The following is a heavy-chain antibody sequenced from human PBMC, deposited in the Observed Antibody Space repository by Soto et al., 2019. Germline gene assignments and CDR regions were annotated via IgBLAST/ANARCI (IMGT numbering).Heavy chain of an antibody. D-gene: IGHD3-3*01. J-gene: IGHJ4*02. CDR1: GGPISSSSYY. V-gene: IGHV4-39*07. CDR3: ARDFAYFDS. Sequence: SETLSLTCTVSGGPISSSSYYWGWIRQPPGKGLEWIGSSYCSGSTYYNPSLKSRVTISVDTSKNQFCLKLSSVTAADTAVYFCARDFAYFDSRGQGTLVTISS. CDR2: SYCSGST.